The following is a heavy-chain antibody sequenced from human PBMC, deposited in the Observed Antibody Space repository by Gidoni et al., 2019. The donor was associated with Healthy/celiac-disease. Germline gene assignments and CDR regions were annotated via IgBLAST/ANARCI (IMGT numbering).Heavy chain of an antibody. Sequence: EVQLLASGGGLVQPGGYLRLSCAASGFTFIIYAMSWVRQAPGKGLEWVSAISGSGGSTYYADSVKGRFTISRDKSKNTLYLQMNSLRAEDTAVYYCAKVVTMIVVVITPSFDYWGQGTLVTVSS. D-gene: IGHD3-22*01. CDR1: GFTFIIYA. CDR3: AKVVTMIVVVITPSFDY. J-gene: IGHJ4*02. V-gene: IGHV3-23*01. CDR2: ISGSGGST.